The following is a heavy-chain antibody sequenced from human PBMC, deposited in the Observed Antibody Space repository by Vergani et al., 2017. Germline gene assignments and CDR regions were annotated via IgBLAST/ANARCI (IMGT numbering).Heavy chain of an antibody. Sequence: EVQLVESGGGVVQPGGSLRLSCAASGFTFDDYAMHWVRQAPGKGLEWVSRISGDGGSTYYADSVKGRFAISRDNSKNSLYLQMNSLRTEDTALYYCAKGDLTRWQWLVRPYYYYGMDVWGQGTTVTVSS. D-gene: IGHD6-19*01. CDR3: AKGDLTRWQWLVRPYYYYGMDV. CDR2: ISGDGGST. J-gene: IGHJ6*02. CDR1: GFTFDDYA. V-gene: IGHV3-43*02.